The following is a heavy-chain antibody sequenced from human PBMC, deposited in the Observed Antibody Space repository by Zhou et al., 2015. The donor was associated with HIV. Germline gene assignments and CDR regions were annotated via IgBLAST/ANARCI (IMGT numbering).Heavy chain of an antibody. D-gene: IGHD3/OR15-3a*01. V-gene: IGHV1-69*01. CDR2: IIPIFGTA. Sequence: QVLLVQSGAEVKKPGSSVKVSCEASGGTFSSYAISWVRQAPGQGLEWMGGIIPIFGTANYAQKFQGRVTITADESTSTAYMELSSLRSEDTAVYYCFGLEAAHYGMDVWGQGTTVTVSS. CDR1: GGTFSSYA. J-gene: IGHJ6*02. CDR3: FGLEAAHYGMDV.